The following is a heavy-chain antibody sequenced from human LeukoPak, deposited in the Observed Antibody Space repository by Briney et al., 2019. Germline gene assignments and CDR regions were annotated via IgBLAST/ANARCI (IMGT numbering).Heavy chain of an antibody. V-gene: IGHV3-21*01. CDR2: ISSSSSYI. CDR3: ARIPSGYDFDFEFDY. J-gene: IGHJ4*02. D-gene: IGHD5-12*01. Sequence: PGGSLRLSCAASGFTFSSYSMNWVRQAPGKGLEWVSSISSSSSYIYYADSVKGRLTISRDNAKNSLYLQMNSLRAEDTAVYYCARIPSGYDFDFEFDYWGQGTLVTVSS. CDR1: GFTFSSYS.